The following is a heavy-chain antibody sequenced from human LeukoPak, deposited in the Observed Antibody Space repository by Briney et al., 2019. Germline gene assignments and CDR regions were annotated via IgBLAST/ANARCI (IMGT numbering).Heavy chain of an antibody. V-gene: IGHV1-2*02. CDR1: GYTFTGYY. J-gene: IGHJ4*02. D-gene: IGHD6-13*01. CDR3: AREMIIAAAGPDY. CDR2: INPNSGGT. Sequence: GASVKVSCKASGYTFTGYYMHWVRQAPRQGLEWMGWINPNSGGTNYAQKFQGRVTMTRDTSISTAYMELSRLRSDDTAVYYCAREMIIAAAGPDYWGQGTLVTVSS.